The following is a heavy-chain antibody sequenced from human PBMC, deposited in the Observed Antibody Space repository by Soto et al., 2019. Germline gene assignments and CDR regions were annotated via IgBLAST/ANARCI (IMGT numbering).Heavy chain of an antibody. CDR3: ARGVGTGTEGGYFDY. CDR2: INPSGGST. CDR1: GYTFTSYY. V-gene: IGHV1-46*01. D-gene: IGHD7-27*01. J-gene: IGHJ4*02. Sequence: ASVKVSCKASGYTFTSYYMHWVRQAPGQGLEWMGIINPSGGSTSYAQKFQGRVTMTRDTSTSTVYMELSSLRSEDTAVYYCARGVGTGTEGGYFDYWGQGTLVTVSA.